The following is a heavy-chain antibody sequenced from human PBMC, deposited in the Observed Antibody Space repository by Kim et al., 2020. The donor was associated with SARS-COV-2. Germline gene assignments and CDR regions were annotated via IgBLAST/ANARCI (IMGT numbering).Heavy chain of an antibody. D-gene: IGHD1-26*01. Sequence: SMKGRFAMSRDHSKNTLYLQMNSLRAEDTAVYYCAREGFREVRSEGGFDIWGQGTMVTVSS. V-gene: IGHV3-30*07. CDR3: AREGFREVRSEGGFDI. J-gene: IGHJ3*02.